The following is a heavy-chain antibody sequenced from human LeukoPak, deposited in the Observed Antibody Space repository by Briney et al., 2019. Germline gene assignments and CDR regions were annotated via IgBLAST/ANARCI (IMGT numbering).Heavy chain of an antibody. CDR2: ISSSSSYI. Sequence: PGGSLRLSCAASGFTFDDYGMSWVRQAPGKGLEWVSSISSSSSYIYYADSVKGRFTISRDNAKNSLYLQMNSLRAEDTAVYYCARDCSSTSCYNGANWFDPWGQGTLVTVSS. CDR3: ARDCSSTSCYNGANWFDP. CDR1: GFTFDDYG. V-gene: IGHV3-21*01. D-gene: IGHD2-2*02. J-gene: IGHJ5*02.